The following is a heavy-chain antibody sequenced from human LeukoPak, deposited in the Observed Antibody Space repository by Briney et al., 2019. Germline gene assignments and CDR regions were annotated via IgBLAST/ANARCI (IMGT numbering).Heavy chain of an antibody. CDR2: IIPIFGTA. CDR1: GGTFSSYA. J-gene: IGHJ4*02. Sequence: ASVKVSCKASGGTFSSYAISWVRQAPGKGLEWMGGIIPIFGTANYAQKFQGTVTITADESTSTAYMELSSLRSEDTAVYYCARAVEGYSSSQEDYWGQGTLVTVSS. V-gene: IGHV1-69*13. D-gene: IGHD6-13*01. CDR3: ARAVEGYSSSQEDY.